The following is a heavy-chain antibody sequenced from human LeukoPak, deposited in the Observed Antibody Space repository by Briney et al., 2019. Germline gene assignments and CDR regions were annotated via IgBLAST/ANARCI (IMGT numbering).Heavy chain of an antibody. Sequence: ASVKVSCKASGYTFTSYDINWVRQATGQGLEWMGWMNPNSGNTGYAQKFQGRVTMTRNTSISTAYMALNSQRSEDTAVYYCARGPAIRAESFQQLGQGTLVTVSS. CDR1: GYTFTSYD. J-gene: IGHJ1*01. CDR3: ARGPAIRAESFQQ. V-gene: IGHV1-8*01. D-gene: IGHD2-2*01. CDR2: MNPNSGNT.